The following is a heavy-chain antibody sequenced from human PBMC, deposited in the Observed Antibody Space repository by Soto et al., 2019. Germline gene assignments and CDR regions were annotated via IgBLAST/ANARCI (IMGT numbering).Heavy chain of an antibody. J-gene: IGHJ6*02. CDR3: ASSSAAPGRPTIYGMDV. D-gene: IGHD6-13*01. CDR1: GYSFTSYW. Sequence: GESLKISCKGSGYSFTSYWIGWVRQMPGKGLEWMGIIYPGDSDTRYSPSFQGQVTISADKSISTAYLQWSSLKASDTAMYYCASSSAAPGRPTIYGMDVWGQGTTVTVSS. V-gene: IGHV5-51*01. CDR2: IYPGDSDT.